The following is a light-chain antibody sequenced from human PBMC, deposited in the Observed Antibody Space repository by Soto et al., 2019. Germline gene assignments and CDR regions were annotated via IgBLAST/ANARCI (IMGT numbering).Light chain of an antibody. V-gene: IGLV1-44*01. Sequence: QSVLTQPPSASGAPGQRVTISCSGSAANIGTRTVNWFQQLPGAAPRLLIYNNNQRPSGVPDRFSASKSGTSASLAISGLQSDDESDFSCAAWDVRMSGVFFGGGTKLTVL. CDR3: AAWDVRMSGVF. CDR1: AANIGTRT. J-gene: IGLJ2*01. CDR2: NNN.